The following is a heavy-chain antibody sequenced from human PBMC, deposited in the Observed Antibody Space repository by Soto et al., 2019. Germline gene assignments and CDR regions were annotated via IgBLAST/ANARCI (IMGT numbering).Heavy chain of an antibody. CDR1: GGSISSYY. Sequence: QVQLQESGPGLVKPSETLSLTCTVSGGSISSYYWSWIRQPPGKGLEWIGYIYYSGSTNYNPSLTSRVTISVDTSKNQFSLKLSSVTAADTAVYYCARDKVYSGYEGGGGYYYYMDVWGKGTTVTVSS. CDR2: IYYSGST. V-gene: IGHV4-59*01. J-gene: IGHJ6*03. D-gene: IGHD5-12*01. CDR3: ARDKVYSGYEGGGGYYYYMDV.